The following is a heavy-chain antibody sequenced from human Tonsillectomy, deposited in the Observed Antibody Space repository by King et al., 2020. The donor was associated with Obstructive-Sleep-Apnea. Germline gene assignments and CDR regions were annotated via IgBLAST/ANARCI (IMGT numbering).Heavy chain of an antibody. D-gene: IGHD4-11*01. V-gene: IGHV3-48*04. Sequence: DVQLVESGGGLVQPGGSLRLSCAASGFTFSSYSMIWVRQAPGKGLEWISYISSSGSVIFHADSVKGRFTISRDNAKSSLYLQMNSLRVEDTAVYYCARKEETYTNWFDPWGQGTLVTVSS. J-gene: IGHJ5*02. CDR1: GFTFSSYS. CDR3: ARKEETYTNWFDP. CDR2: ISSSGSVI.